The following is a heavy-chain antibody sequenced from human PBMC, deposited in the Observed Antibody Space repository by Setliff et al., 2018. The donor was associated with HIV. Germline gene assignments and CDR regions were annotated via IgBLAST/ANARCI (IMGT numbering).Heavy chain of an antibody. CDR3: ARHWNYDTGLDPFDI. Sequence: SETLSLTCTVSGVSTSSSSYYWGWIRQPPGKGLEWIGYVYYSGNTNYNPSLKSRVTMSTDTSKNQLSLKLNSVTAADTAVYYCARHWNYDTGLDPFDIWGQGTMVTVSS. J-gene: IGHJ3*02. D-gene: IGHD3-22*01. CDR1: GVSTSSSSYY. CDR2: VYYSGNT. V-gene: IGHV4-39*01.